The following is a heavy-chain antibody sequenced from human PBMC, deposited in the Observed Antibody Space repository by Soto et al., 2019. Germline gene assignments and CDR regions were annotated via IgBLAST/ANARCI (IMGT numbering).Heavy chain of an antibody. CDR3: AKAETYDFWSGLHFDY. Sequence: GGSLRLSCVASGVTFSSFAMSWVRQAPGKGLEWVSTISGSGGSTYYADSVKGRLTISRDNSKNTLSLHINSLRAEDTAVYYCAKAETYDFWSGLHFDYWGQGTLVTVSS. V-gene: IGHV3-23*01. D-gene: IGHD3-3*01. J-gene: IGHJ4*02. CDR1: GVTFSSFA. CDR2: ISGSGGST.